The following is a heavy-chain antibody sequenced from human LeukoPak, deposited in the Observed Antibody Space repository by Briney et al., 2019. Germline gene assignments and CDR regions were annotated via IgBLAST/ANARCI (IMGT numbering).Heavy chain of an antibody. CDR2: ISAYNGNT. V-gene: IGHV1-18*01. Sequence: ASVKVSCKASGYTFTSYGISWVRQAPGQGLEWMGWISAYNGNTNYAQKLQGRVTMTTGTSTSTAYMELRSLGSDDTAVYYCARGRGYCSGSSCYSPYYYYYMDVWGKGTTVTISS. CDR3: ARGRGYCSGSSCYSPYYYYYMDV. D-gene: IGHD2-15*01. J-gene: IGHJ6*03. CDR1: GYTFTSYG.